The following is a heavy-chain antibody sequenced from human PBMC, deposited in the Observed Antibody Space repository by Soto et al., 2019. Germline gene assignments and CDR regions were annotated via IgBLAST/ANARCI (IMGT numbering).Heavy chain of an antibody. CDR3: ARADCSGGSCYSFAFDI. Sequence: QVQLQESGPGLVKPSQTLSLTCTVSGGSISSGGYYWSWIRQHPGKGLEWIGYIYYSGSTYYNPSLKSRVTISVDTSKNQFSLKLSSVTAADTAVYYCARADCSGGSCYSFAFDIWGQGTMVTVSS. D-gene: IGHD2-15*01. J-gene: IGHJ3*02. V-gene: IGHV4-31*03. CDR2: IYYSGST. CDR1: GGSISSGGYY.